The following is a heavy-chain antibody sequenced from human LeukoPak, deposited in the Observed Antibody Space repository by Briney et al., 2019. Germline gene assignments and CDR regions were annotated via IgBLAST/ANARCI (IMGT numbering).Heavy chain of an antibody. CDR2: ISYDGSNK. V-gene: IGHV3-30*04. CDR1: GFTFSSYA. J-gene: IGHJ4*02. Sequence: GRSLRLSCAASGFTFSSYAMHWVRQAPGKGLEWVAVISYDGSNKYYADSVKGRFTISRDNPKNTLYLQMNSLRAEDTAVYYCARDKGTTVNEYYFDYWGQGTLVTVSS. D-gene: IGHD4-11*01. CDR3: ARDKGTTVNEYYFDY.